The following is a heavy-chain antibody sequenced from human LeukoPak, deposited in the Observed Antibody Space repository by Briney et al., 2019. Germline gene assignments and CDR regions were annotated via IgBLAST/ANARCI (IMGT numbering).Heavy chain of an antibody. CDR3: AREISGYSDY. V-gene: IGHV1-2*02. D-gene: IGHD3-22*01. CDR2: INANSGDT. CDR1: GYTLTCYY. J-gene: IGHJ4*02. Sequence: ASVKVSCKASGYTLTCYYMHWVRQAPGQGLEWMGWINANSGDTKYAQKFQGRVTMTRDTSISTAYMELSRLRSDDTAMYYCAREISGYSDYWGQGTLVTVSS.